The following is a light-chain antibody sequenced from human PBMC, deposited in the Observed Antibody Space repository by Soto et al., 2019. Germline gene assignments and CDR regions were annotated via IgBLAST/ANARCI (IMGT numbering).Light chain of an antibody. V-gene: IGLV1-36*01. CDR3: ATWDDSLHGVV. J-gene: IGLJ2*01. CDR1: SANIGNNA. CDR2: YDD. Sequence: QSVLAQPPSVSEAPRQRVTISCSGNSANIGNNAVNWYQQFPEKSPRLLIYYDDLLASGISDRFSGSKSGTSASLAISGLQSEDEAHYYCATWDDSLHGVVFGGGTKLTVL.